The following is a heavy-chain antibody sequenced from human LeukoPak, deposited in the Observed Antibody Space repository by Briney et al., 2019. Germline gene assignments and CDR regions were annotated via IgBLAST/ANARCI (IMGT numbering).Heavy chain of an antibody. J-gene: IGHJ4*02. V-gene: IGHV4-59*01. CDR1: GGSISSYS. Sequence: PSETLSLTCTVSGGSISSYSWHWMRQPPGKGLEWIGYIHYSGNSNYNPSLKSRVTISVDTSKNQLSLKLSSVTAADTAVYYCARSWGAGTTVVWGQGTLVTVSP. CDR3: ARSWGAGTTVV. D-gene: IGHD1-7*01. CDR2: IHYSGNS.